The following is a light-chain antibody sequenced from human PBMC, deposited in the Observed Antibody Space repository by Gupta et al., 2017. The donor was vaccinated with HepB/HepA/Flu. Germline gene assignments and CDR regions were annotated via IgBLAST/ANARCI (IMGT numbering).Light chain of an antibody. CDR1: SSNIGAGFD. CDR3: QSHDSSLSAYV. V-gene: IGLV1-40*01. J-gene: IGLJ1*01. Sequence: QSVLTQPPSVSGAPGQRVTISCTGSSSNIGAGFDVHWYQQLPGTAPKLLIYGNNNRPSGVPDRFSGSKSGTSASLAITGLQAEDEADYNCQSHDSSLSAYVFGTGTKVTVL. CDR2: GNN.